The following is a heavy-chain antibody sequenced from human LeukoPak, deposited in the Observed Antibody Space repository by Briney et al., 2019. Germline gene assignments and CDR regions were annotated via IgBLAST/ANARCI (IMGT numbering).Heavy chain of an antibody. V-gene: IGHV3-23*01. Sequence: GGSLRLSCAASGFTFSSYAMRWVRQAPGKGLEWVSAISGSGGSTYYADSVKGRFTISRDNSKNTLYLQMNSLRAEDTAVYYCAKDLEYDFWSGYHLWGQGTLVTVSS. CDR3: AKDLEYDFWSGYHL. CDR2: ISGSGGST. CDR1: GFTFSSYA. J-gene: IGHJ4*02. D-gene: IGHD3-3*01.